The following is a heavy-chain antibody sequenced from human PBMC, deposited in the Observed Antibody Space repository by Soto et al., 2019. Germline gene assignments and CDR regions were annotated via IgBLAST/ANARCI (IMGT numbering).Heavy chain of an antibody. CDR3: AHRVGPQVGRFFDY. Sequence: QITLKESGPTLVKPTQTLTLTCTFSGFTLTTSGVGVGWIRQPPGKALEWLALIYWNDDERYSPSLKSRLIITKDTSENQVALTMTNLDPVDTATYYCAHRVGPQVGRFFDYWGQGTLVSVSS. CDR1: GFTLTTSGVG. CDR2: IYWNDDE. V-gene: IGHV2-5*01. J-gene: IGHJ4*02. D-gene: IGHD3-10*01.